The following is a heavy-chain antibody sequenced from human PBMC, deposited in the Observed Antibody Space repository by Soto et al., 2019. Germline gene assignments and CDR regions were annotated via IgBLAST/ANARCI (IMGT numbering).Heavy chain of an antibody. V-gene: IGHV3-74*01. CDR3: ARDPFVAATNWFDP. D-gene: IGHD6-19*01. CDR2: INSDGSST. J-gene: IGHJ5*02. Sequence: EVQLVESGGGLVQPGGSLRLSCAASGFTFSSYWMHWVRQAPGKGLVWVSRINSDGSSTSYADSVKGRFTISSDNAKNTLYLQMNSLRAGDTAVYYWARDPFVAATNWFDPWGQGTLVTVSS. CDR1: GFTFSSYW.